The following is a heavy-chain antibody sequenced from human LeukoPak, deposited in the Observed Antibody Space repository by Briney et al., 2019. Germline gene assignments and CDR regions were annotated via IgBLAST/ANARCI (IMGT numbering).Heavy chain of an antibody. CDR1: GFTFTNYL. D-gene: IGHD2-8*02. J-gene: IGHJ4*02. CDR2: IAPSVDTT. CDR3: VREESGGYFDY. Sequence: ASVTFSCKSFGFTFTNYLLHWVRQAPGQGLEGVGRIAPSVDTTNYAQKFRGRVTMTRDTSPSTVYMELSNLRSDDTAIYYCVREESGGYFDYWGQGTLVIVPA. V-gene: IGHV1-46*01.